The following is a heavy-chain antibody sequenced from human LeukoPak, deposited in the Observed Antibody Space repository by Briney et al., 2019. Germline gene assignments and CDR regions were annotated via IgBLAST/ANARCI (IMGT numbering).Heavy chain of an antibody. D-gene: IGHD4-17*01. V-gene: IGHV1-69*04. CDR3: ARDPNGDYVGAFDM. CDR1: GGTFSSYA. J-gene: IGHJ3*02. Sequence: SVKVSCKASGGTFSSYAISWVRQAPGQGLEWMGRIIPILGIANYAQKFQGRVTITADKSTSTAYMELSSLRSEDTAVYYCARDPNGDYVGAFDMWGPGTMVTVSS. CDR2: IIPILGIA.